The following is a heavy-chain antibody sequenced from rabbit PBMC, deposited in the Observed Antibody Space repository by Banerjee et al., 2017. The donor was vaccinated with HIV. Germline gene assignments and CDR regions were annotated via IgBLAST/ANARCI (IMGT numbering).Heavy chain of an antibody. D-gene: IGHD4-1*01. V-gene: IGHV1S45*01. CDR1: GFSFSNKYV. CDR2: IDSSSIT. Sequence: QEQLEESGGDLVKPEGSLTLTCTASGFSFSNKYVMCWVRQAPGKGPEWIGCIDSSSITWYASWVNGRFTISKTSSTTVTLQMTSLTAADTATYFCMRYGTGWGDNLWGQGTLVTVS. CDR3: MRYGTGWGDNL. J-gene: IGHJ3*01.